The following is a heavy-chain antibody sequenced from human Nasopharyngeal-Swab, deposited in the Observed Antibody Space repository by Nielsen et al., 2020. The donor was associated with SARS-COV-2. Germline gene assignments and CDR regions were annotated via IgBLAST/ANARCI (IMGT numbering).Heavy chain of an antibody. CDR3: AATVTTGSYDFDY. V-gene: IGHV1-69*02. CDR2: IIPILGIA. Sequence: WVRQAPGQGLEWMGRIIPILGIANYAQKFQGRVTITADKSTSTAYMELSSLRSEDTVVYYCAATVTTGSYDFDYWGQGTLVTVSS. D-gene: IGHD4-17*01. J-gene: IGHJ4*02.